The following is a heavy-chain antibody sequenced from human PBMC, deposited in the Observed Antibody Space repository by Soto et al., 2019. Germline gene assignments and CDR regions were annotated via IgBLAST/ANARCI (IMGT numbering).Heavy chain of an antibody. CDR3: GRNYDFWSGYYPTQNYYGVDV. Sequence: SETLSLTCTVSGGSISSYYWSWIRQPPGKGLEWIGYIYYSGSTNYNPSLKSRVTISVDTSKNQFSLKLSSVTAADTAVYYCGRNYDFWSGYYPTQNYYGVDVWGQGTTVTVSS. V-gene: IGHV4-59*01. D-gene: IGHD3-3*01. CDR1: GGSISSYY. CDR2: IYYSGST. J-gene: IGHJ6*02.